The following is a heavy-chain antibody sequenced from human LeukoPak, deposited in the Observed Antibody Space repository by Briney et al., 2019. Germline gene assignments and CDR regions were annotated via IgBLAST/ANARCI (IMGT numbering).Heavy chain of an antibody. J-gene: IGHJ1*01. CDR1: GVSVRSDSNY. V-gene: IGHV4-61*01. D-gene: IGHD6-13*01. CDR2: ISYSGNT. Sequence: PSQTLSLTCTVSGVSVRSDSNYWSWIRQPPGKGLEWIGYISYSGNTDYNPSLKSRVTISVDTSKNQFSLKLSSVTAADTAVYYCARSITSSWYGDFQHWGQGTLVTVSS. CDR3: ARSITSSWYGDFQH.